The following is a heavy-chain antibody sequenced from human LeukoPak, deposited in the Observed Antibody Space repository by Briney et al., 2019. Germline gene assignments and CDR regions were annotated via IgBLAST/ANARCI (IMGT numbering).Heavy chain of an antibody. CDR3: ATDVGYSYGSFDY. CDR1: GGSISSYF. CDR2: IYSSGST. Sequence: PSETLSLTCTVSGGSISSYFWTWIRQPAGKGLEWIGRIYSSGSTNYNPSLKGRVTMSVDTSKNQFSLKLSSVTAADTALYYCATDVGYSYGSFDYWGQGTLVTVSP. V-gene: IGHV4-4*07. D-gene: IGHD5-18*01. J-gene: IGHJ4*02.